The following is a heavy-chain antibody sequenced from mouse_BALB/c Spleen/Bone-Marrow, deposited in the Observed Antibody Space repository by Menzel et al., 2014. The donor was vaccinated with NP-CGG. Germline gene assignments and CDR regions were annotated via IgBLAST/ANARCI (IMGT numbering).Heavy chain of an antibody. D-gene: IGHD4-1*02. CDR2: IHPSDSET. Sequence: VHLVESGAELVRPGASVKLSCKASGYSFTSYWMNWVKQRPGQGLEWIGMIHPSDSETRLNQKFKDKATLTVDKSSSTAYKQLSSLTSVDSAVYFCARFSTVYYFDYWGQGTTLSVSS. CDR3: ARFSTVYYFDY. J-gene: IGHJ2*01. V-gene: IGHV1-61*01. CDR1: GYSFTSYW.